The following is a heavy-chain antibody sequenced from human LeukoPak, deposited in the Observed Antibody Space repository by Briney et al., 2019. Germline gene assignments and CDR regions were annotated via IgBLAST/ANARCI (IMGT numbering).Heavy chain of an antibody. D-gene: IGHD3-22*01. CDR2: IYWNDDK. J-gene: IGHJ3*02. CDR3: AHRRYYYDSSGSPLGAFDI. Sequence: ESGPTLVKPTQTLTLTCTFSGFSLSTSGVGVGWIRQPPGKALEWLALIYWNDDKRYSPSLKSRLTITKDTSKNQVVLTMTNMDPVDTATYYCAHRRYYYDSSGSPLGAFDIWAKGQWSPSLQ. V-gene: IGHV2-5*01. CDR1: GFSLSTSGVG.